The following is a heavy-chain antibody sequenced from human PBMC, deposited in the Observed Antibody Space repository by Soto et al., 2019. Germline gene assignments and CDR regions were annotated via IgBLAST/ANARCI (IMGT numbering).Heavy chain of an antibody. CDR1: GFTFSDYA. J-gene: IGHJ3*01. CDR2: ISGSGGNK. V-gene: IGHV3-23*01. CDR3: AKDSQLWLVQGDYFDV. Sequence: PGGSLRLSCAGSGFTFSDYAMTWVRQAPGQGLEWVSSISGSGGNKYYADSVKGRFTISRENSKRTVYLQMNGLRGEDTAVYYCAKDSQLWLVQGDYFDVWGQGTVVTVSS. D-gene: IGHD6-19*01.